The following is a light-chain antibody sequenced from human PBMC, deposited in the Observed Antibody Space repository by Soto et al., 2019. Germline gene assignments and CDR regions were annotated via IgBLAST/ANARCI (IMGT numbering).Light chain of an antibody. J-gene: IGLJ1*01. CDR1: NIGSKS. CDR3: QVWDSSSDHYV. Sequence: SYELTQPPSVSVAPGKTARITCGGTNIGSKSVHWYQQKPGPAPVLVIYYDSDRPSGIPERFSGSNSGNTATLTISRVEAGDEADYYCQVWDSSSDHYVFGTGTKVTVL. CDR2: YDS. V-gene: IGLV3-21*04.